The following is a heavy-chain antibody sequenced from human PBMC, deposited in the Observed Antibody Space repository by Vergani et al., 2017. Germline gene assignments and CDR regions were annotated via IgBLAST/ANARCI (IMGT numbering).Heavy chain of an antibody. D-gene: IGHD2-2*01. CDR2: VSTGTKSQ. V-gene: IGHV3-21*05. CDR1: GFTFSSYS. Sequence: EVQLLESGGGLVKPGGSLRLSCAASGFTFSSYSMNWVRQAPGKGLEWVSFVSTGTKSQSYAESVKGRFTISRDSAKNSLYLQMDSLRAEDTAVYYCAREYSSTSGRAFDFWGQGTKVTVSS. CDR3: AREYSSTSGRAFDF. J-gene: IGHJ3*01.